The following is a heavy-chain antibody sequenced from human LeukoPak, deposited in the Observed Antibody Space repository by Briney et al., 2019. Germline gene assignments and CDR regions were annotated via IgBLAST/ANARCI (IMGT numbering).Heavy chain of an antibody. CDR1: GGSISSSSYY. Sequence: SETLSLTCTVSGGSISSSSYYWGWIRQPPGKGLEWIGSIYYSGSTYYNPSLKSRVTISVDTSKNQFSLKLSSVTAADTAVYYCATQPDTAMVSRWFDPWGQGTLVTVSS. V-gene: IGHV4-39*07. CDR2: IYYSGST. D-gene: IGHD5-18*01. J-gene: IGHJ5*02. CDR3: ATQPDTAMVSRWFDP.